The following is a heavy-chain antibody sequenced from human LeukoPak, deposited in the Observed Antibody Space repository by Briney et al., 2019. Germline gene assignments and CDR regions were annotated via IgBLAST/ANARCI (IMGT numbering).Heavy chain of an antibody. CDR2: INHSGST. Sequence: SETLSLTCAVYGGSFSGYYWSWIRQPPGKGLEWIGEINHSGSTNYNPSLKSRVTISVDTSKNQFSLKLSSVTAADTAVYYCARDFRMVRGEDWFDPWGQGTLVTVSS. CDR3: ARDFRMVRGEDWFDP. J-gene: IGHJ5*02. CDR1: GGSFSGYY. D-gene: IGHD3-10*01. V-gene: IGHV4-34*01.